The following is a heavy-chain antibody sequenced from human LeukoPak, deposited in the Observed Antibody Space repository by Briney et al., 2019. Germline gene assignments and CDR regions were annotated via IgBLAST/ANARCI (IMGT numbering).Heavy chain of an antibody. V-gene: IGHV3-23*01. Sequence: GGSLRLSCAASGFTFSRYAMSWVRQAPGKGLEWVSTISGSSGSTYYADSVKGRLTISRDNSKNTLYLQMNSLRAEDTAVYYCAREEMATMSYWGQGTLVTVSS. J-gene: IGHJ4*02. D-gene: IGHD5-24*01. CDR2: ISGSSGST. CDR3: AREEMATMSY. CDR1: GFTFSRYA.